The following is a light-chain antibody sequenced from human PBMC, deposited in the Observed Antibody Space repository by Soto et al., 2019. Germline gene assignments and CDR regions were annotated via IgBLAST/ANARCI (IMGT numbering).Light chain of an antibody. CDR3: CSYAGSYTYV. V-gene: IGLV2-11*01. CDR2: EVT. J-gene: IGLJ1*01. Sequence: QSALTQPRSVSGSPGQSVTISCTGTSSDVGSYNYVSWYQHHPGKAPKLMIYEVTKRPSGVPDRFSGSKSGDTASLTISGLQADGEADYYCCSYAGSYTYVFGSGTKVTV. CDR1: SSDVGSYNY.